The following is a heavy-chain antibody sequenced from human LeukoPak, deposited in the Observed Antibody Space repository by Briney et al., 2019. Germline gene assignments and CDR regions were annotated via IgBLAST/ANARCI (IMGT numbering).Heavy chain of an antibody. V-gene: IGHV4-59*08. CDR3: ARGARAGYNLEPFDY. CDR1: GGSMSSYY. D-gene: IGHD5-24*01. Sequence: SETLSLTCTVSGGSMSSYYWSWIRQPPPQGLEWIGYIYYSGSTKYNPSLKSRVTISVDTSKNQFSLKLSSVTAADTAVYYCARGARAGYNLEPFDYWGQGTLVTVSS. CDR2: IYYSGST. J-gene: IGHJ4*02.